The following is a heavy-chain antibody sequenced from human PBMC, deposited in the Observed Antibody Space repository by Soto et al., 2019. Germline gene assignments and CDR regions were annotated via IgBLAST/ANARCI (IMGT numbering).Heavy chain of an antibody. V-gene: IGHV3-23*01. J-gene: IGHJ4*02. Sequence: GGSLRLSCAASGFTFSSNAMSWVRQAPGKGLEWISAISEGGGKTYYADSVKGRFTISRDNSKNTLDLQMNSLRAEDTALYYCARAFGGSSTCRWGNFEYWGQGTMVTVSS. CDR1: GFTFSSNA. D-gene: IGHD6-13*01. CDR3: ARAFGGSSTCRWGNFEY. CDR2: ISEGGGKT.